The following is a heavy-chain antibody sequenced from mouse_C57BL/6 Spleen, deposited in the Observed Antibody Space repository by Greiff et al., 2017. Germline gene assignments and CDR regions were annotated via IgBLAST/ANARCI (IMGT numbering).Heavy chain of an antibody. CDR2: ISYDGSN. CDR1: GYSITSGYY. D-gene: IGHD1-1*01. V-gene: IGHV3-6*01. J-gene: IGHJ1*03. Sequence: VQLKESGPGLVKPSQSLSLTCSVTGYSITSGYYWNWIRQFPGNKLEWMGYISYDGSNNYNPSLKNRISITRDTSKNQFFLKLNSVTTEDTATDYCARTYYYGSSRYFDVWGTGTTVTVSS. CDR3: ARTYYYGSSRYFDV.